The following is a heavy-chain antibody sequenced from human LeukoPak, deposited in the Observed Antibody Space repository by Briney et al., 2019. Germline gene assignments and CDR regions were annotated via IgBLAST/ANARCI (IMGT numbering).Heavy chain of an antibody. V-gene: IGHV3-21*01. CDR2: ISSSSSYI. D-gene: IGHD2-2*02. CDR1: GFTFSTYS. CDR3: ARTYCSSTSCYTPWFDP. Sequence: GGSLRLSCAASGFTFSTYSMNWVRQAPGKGLEWVSSISSSSSYIYYADSLKGRFTISRDNAKNSLYLHMNSLRAEDTAVYYCARTYCSSTSCYTPWFDPWGQGTLVTVSS. J-gene: IGHJ5*02.